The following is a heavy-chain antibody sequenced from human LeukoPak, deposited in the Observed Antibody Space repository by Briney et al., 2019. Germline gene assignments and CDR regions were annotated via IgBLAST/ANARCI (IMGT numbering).Heavy chain of an antibody. CDR1: GYRFTSYW. V-gene: IGHV5-51*01. J-gene: IGHJ3*02. D-gene: IGHD1-26*01. Sequence: GEALKISCKGSGYRFTSYWIGWVRQMPGEGAEWMGFIYPSDSGTRYSPSFQGQVTISAEKSMSTAYLQWSSMKASDTAMYYCAGRRGRYSGDAFDIWGQGTMVTVSS. CDR3: AGRRGRYSGDAFDI. CDR2: IYPSDSGT.